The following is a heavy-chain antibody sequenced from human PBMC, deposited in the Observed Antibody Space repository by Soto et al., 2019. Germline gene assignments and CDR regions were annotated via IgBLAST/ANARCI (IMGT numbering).Heavy chain of an antibody. CDR3: ARTLNYGSGSYYEFDY. D-gene: IGHD3-10*01. J-gene: IGHJ4*02. Sequence: AAVNVSCKSSVYTFTSDGISWVRQAPGQGLEWMGWINANSGGTNYAQKFQGWVTMTRDTSISTAYMELSRLRSDDTAVYYCARTLNYGSGSYYEFDYWGQGTLVTVSS. CDR1: VYTFTSDG. V-gene: IGHV1-2*04. CDR2: INANSGGT.